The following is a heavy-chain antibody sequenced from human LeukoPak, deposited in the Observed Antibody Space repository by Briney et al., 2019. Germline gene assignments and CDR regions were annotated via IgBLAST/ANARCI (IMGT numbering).Heavy chain of an antibody. CDR1: GYTFTVYY. CDR3: PRDTTRTSGYDPQWGHYYYYMDV. CDR2: INPNSGCT. V-gene: IGHV1-2*02. D-gene: IGHD5-12*01. J-gene: IGHJ6*03. Sequence: AWVKVSCKASGYTFTVYYMHFGRRAPVQGLESRGCINPNSGCTNYAQKCPGRVTMTRDTSISTAYMELRRLRSDDTAVYYCPRDTTRTSGYDPQWGHYYYYMDVWGNGTTVTVSS.